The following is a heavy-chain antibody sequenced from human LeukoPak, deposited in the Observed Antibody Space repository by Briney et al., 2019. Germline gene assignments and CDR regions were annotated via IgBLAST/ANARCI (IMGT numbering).Heavy chain of an antibody. CDR2: ISYDGSNK. CDR1: GFTFSSYG. D-gene: IGHD2-15*01. CDR3: AKSTPIREYFDY. V-gene: IGHV3-30*18. Sequence: PGRPLRLSCAASGFTFSSYGMHWVCQAPGKGLEWVAVISYDGSNKYYADSVKGRFTISRDNSKNTLYLQMNSLRAEDTAVYYCAKSTPIREYFDYWGQGALVTVSS. J-gene: IGHJ4*02.